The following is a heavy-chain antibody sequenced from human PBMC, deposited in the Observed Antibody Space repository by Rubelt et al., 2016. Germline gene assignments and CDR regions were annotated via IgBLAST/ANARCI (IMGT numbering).Heavy chain of an antibody. D-gene: IGHD1-26*01. Sequence: VVQPGRSLRLSCAASGFTFSHYAMHWVRQAPGEGLEWVALISYDGGNKNYADSVKGRFTISRDNSENTLSLQMNGLRGDDTAVYYWARDLGGANDYWGQGTLVTVSS. CDR2: ISYDGGNK. V-gene: IGHV3-30*04. CDR3: ARDLGGANDY. CDR1: GFTFSHYA. J-gene: IGHJ4*02.